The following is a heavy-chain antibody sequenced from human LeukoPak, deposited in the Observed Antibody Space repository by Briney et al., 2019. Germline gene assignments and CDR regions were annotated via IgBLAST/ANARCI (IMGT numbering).Heavy chain of an antibody. V-gene: IGHV4-59*01. Sequence: SETLSLICTVSGGSISSYYWSWIRQPPGKGLEWIGYIYYSGSTNYNPSPKSRVTISVDTSKNQFSLKLSSVTAADTAVYYCARINCSGGSCYSGTYYYGMDVWGQGTTVTVSS. CDR2: IYYSGST. CDR3: ARINCSGGSCYSGTYYYGMDV. D-gene: IGHD2-15*01. CDR1: GGSISSYY. J-gene: IGHJ6*02.